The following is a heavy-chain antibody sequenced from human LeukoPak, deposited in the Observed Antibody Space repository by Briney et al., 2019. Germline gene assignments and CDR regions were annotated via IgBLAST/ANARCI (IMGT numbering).Heavy chain of an antibody. D-gene: IGHD3-22*01. CDR1: GFTVSSNY. CDR2: IYSGGST. V-gene: IGHV3-53*01. CDR3: ARDRWDSSGPSWFDP. J-gene: IGHJ5*02. Sequence: GGSLRLSCAASGFTVSSNYMSWVRQAPGKGLEWVSIIYSGGSTYYTDSVKGRFTISRDNSKNTLYLQMNSLRAEDTAVYYCARDRWDSSGPSWFDPWGQGTLVTVSS.